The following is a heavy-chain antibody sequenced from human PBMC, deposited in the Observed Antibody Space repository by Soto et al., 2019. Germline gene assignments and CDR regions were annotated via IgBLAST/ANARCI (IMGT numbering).Heavy chain of an antibody. CDR3: ARQDGSALYYFDY. CDR1: GYTFTSYW. Sequence: GESLKISCKGSGYTFTSYWIAWVRQMPGKGLEWMGIICPGDSDTRYSPSFQGQVSISADKSISAAYLQWSSLKASDTAMYYCARQDGSALYYFDYWGQGTLVTVS. D-gene: IGHD6-19*01. J-gene: IGHJ4*02. CDR2: ICPGDSDT. V-gene: IGHV5-51*01.